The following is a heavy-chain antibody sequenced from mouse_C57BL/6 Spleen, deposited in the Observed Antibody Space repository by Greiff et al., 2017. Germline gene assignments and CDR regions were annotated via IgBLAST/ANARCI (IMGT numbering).Heavy chain of an antibody. V-gene: IGHV1-15*01. D-gene: IGHD4-1*01. CDR3: TREVTGTTWYFDV. J-gene: IGHJ1*03. Sequence: QVQLQQSGAELVRPGASVTLSCKASGYTFTDYEMHWVKQTPVHGLEWIGAIDPETGGTAYNQKFKGKAILTADKSSSTAYMELRSLTSEDSAVYYCTREVTGTTWYFDVWGTGTTVTVSS. CDR2: IDPETGGT. CDR1: GYTFTDYE.